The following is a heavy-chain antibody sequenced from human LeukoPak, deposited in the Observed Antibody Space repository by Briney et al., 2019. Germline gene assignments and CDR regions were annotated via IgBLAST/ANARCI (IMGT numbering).Heavy chain of an antibody. CDR1: GFNRRG. D-gene: IGHD3-22*01. Sequence: GGSLRLSCAASGFNRRGMHWVRQAPGKGLEWVAFVRYDGGNEYYGDSVRGRFTISRDNFRNTLSLYMASLTPEDTAVYYCAKDGDDCIDSWGQGTLVTVSS. CDR3: AKDGDDCIDS. CDR2: VRYDGGNE. V-gene: IGHV3-30*02. J-gene: IGHJ4*02.